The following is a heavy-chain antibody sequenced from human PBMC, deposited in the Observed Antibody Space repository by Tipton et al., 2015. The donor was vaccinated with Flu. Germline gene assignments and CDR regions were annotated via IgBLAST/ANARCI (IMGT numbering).Heavy chain of an antibody. V-gene: IGHV3-53*01. Sequence: QLVQSGGGLIQPGGSLRLSCAASGFTVSSNYMSWVRQAPGKGLEWVSVIYSGGSTYYADSVKGRFPISRDNSKNTLYLQMNSLRAEDTAVYYCARVYSGYDGDAFDIWGQGTMVTVSS. CDR3: ARVYSGYDGDAFDI. D-gene: IGHD5-12*01. CDR1: GFTVSSNY. J-gene: IGHJ3*02. CDR2: IYSGGST.